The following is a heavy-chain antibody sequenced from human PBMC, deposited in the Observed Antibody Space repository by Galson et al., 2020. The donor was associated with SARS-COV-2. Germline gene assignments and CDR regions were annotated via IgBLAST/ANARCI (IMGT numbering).Heavy chain of an antibody. D-gene: IGHD3-22*01. J-gene: IGHJ3*02. V-gene: IGHV3-7*01. CDR1: RFTFSSYW. CDR3: ARRRRYYESSGYLPYDAFDI. Sequence: GGSLRLSCAASRFTFSSYWMTWVRQAPGKGLQWVANINQDGSEKYYVESVRGRFTISRDNTKNSMYLQLNSLRVEDTAVYYCARRRRYYESSGYLPYDAFDILGQGTMVTVSP. CDR2: INQDGSEK.